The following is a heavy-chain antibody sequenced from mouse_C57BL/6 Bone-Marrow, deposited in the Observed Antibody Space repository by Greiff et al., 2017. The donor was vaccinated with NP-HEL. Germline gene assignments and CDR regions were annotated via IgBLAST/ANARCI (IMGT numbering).Heavy chain of an antibody. CDR1: GYTFTSYW. J-gene: IGHJ3*01. D-gene: IGHD2-5*01. CDR3: ASAYYSNTWFAY. Sequence: VKLQQPGAELVRPGTSVKLSCKASGYTFTSYWMHWVKQRPGQGLEWIGVIDPSDSYTNYNQKFKGKATLTVDTSSSTAYMQRSSLTSEDSAVYYCASAYYSNTWFAYWGQGTLVTVSA. V-gene: IGHV1-59*01. CDR2: IDPSDSYT.